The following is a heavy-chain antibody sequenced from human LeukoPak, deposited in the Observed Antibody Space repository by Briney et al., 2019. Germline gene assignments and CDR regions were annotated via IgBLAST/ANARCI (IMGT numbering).Heavy chain of an antibody. Sequence: ASVKVSCKASGYTFTSYGISWVRQAPGQGLEWMGWISAYNGNTNYAQKPQGRVTMTTDTSTSTAYMELRSLRSDDTAVYYCARDLTQDDALDIWGQGTMVTVSS. CDR3: ARDLTQDDALDI. V-gene: IGHV1-18*04. CDR1: GYTFTSYG. D-gene: IGHD2-21*02. J-gene: IGHJ3*02. CDR2: ISAYNGNT.